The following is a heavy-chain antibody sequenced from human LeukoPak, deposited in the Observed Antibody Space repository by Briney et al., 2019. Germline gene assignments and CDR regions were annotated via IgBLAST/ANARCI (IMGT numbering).Heavy chain of an antibody. Sequence: ASVKVSCKASGYTFTSYDINWVRQATGQGLEWMGWMNPNSGNTGYAQKFQGRVTMTRNTSISTAYMELSSLRSEDTAVYYCARGRITIFGVVSHGRRSDYWGQGTLVTVSS. V-gene: IGHV1-8*01. CDR3: ARGRITIFGVVSHGRRSDY. CDR2: MNPNSGNT. J-gene: IGHJ4*02. CDR1: GYTFTSYD. D-gene: IGHD3-3*01.